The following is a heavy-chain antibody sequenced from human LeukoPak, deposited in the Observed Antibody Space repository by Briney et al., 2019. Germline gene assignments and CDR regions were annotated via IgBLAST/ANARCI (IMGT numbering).Heavy chain of an antibody. D-gene: IGHD3-16*01. V-gene: IGHV3-48*03. CDR3: ARGGNLFDP. CDR2: ISSSGGTI. CDR1: GFTFSSYE. J-gene: IGHJ5*02. Sequence: GGSLRLSCAASGFTFSSYEMNWVRQAPGKGLECASYISSSGGTIPYADSVKGRFTISRDNAKNALYLQMNSLRAEDTANYYCARGGNLFDPWGQGTLVTVSS.